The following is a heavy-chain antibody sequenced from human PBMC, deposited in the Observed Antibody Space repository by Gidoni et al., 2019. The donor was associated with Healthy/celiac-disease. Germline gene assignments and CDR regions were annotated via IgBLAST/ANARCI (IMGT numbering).Heavy chain of an antibody. CDR2: ISGSGGRT. V-gene: IGHV3-23*01. CDR1: GFTFSSDA. CDR3: AKWDYGSGSFDI. J-gene: IGHJ3*02. D-gene: IGHD3-10*01. Sequence: EVQLLESGGGLVQPGGSLRLSCAASGFTFSSDAMSWVRQAPGKGLEWVSAISGSGGRTYYADSVKGRFTISRDNSKNTLYLQMNSLRAEDTAVYYCAKWDYGSGSFDIWGQGTMVTVSS.